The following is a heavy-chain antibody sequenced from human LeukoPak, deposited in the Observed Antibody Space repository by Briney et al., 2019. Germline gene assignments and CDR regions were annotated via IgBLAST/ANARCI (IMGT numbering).Heavy chain of an antibody. Sequence: SETLSLTCTVSGGSISSSSYYWGWIRQPPGKGLEWIGSIYYSGTTYYNPSLKSRVTISVDTSKNQFSLKLSSVTAADTAVYYCASYSSGWYYFDYWGQGTLVTVSS. CDR2: IYYSGTT. CDR1: GGSISSSSYY. V-gene: IGHV4-39*01. D-gene: IGHD6-13*01. J-gene: IGHJ4*02. CDR3: ASYSSGWYYFDY.